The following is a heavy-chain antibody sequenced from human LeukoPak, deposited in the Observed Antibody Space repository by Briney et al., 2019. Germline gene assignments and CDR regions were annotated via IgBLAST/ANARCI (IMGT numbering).Heavy chain of an antibody. CDR1: GFTFSSYE. Sequence: PGGSLRLSCAASGFTFSSYEMNWVRQAPGKGLEWVSYISSSGSTIYYADSVKGRFTISRDNAKNSLYLQMNSLRAEDTAVYYCAREMGGYYDSSGSDYWGQGTLVTVSS. D-gene: IGHD3-22*01. CDR3: AREMGGYYDSSGSDY. J-gene: IGHJ4*02. V-gene: IGHV3-48*03. CDR2: ISSSGSTI.